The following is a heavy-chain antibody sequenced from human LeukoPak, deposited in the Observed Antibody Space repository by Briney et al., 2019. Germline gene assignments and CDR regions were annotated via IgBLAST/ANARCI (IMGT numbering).Heavy chain of an antibody. D-gene: IGHD3-22*01. CDR1: GGSISSGSYY. CDR2: IYTSGST. J-gene: IGHJ5*02. V-gene: IGHV4-61*02. CDR3: ARERITMIFDWFDP. Sequence: PSETLSLTCTVSGGSISSGSYYWSWIRQPAGKGLEWIVRIYTSGSTNYNPSLKSRVTISVDTSKNQFSLKLSSVTAADTAVYYCARERITMIFDWFDPWGQGTLVTVSS.